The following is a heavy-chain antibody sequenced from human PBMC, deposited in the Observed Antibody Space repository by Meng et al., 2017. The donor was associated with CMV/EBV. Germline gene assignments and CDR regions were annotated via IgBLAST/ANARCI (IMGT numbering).Heavy chain of an antibody. J-gene: IGHJ4*02. V-gene: IGHV3-30-3*01. CDR3: ARGDYFDY. Sequence: QVELVGAGVGGVQPGRSRGLSLAASGFTFSSYAMHWVRQAPGKGLEWVAVISYDGSNKYYADSVKGRFTISRDNSKNTLYLQMNSLRAEDTAVYYCARGDYFDYWGQGTLVTVSS. CDR2: ISYDGSNK. CDR1: GFTFSSYA.